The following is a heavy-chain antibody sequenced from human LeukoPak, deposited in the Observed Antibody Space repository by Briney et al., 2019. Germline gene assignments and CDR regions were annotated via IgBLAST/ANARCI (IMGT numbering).Heavy chain of an antibody. D-gene: IGHD3-22*01. V-gene: IGHV1-69*13. J-gene: IGHJ4*02. CDR2: IIPIFGTA. CDR1: GGTFSSYA. CDR3: AKVYDSSGYYPYYFDY. Sequence: SVKVSCKASGGTFSSYAISWVRQAPGQGLEWMGGIIPIFGTANYAQKFQGRVTITADESTSTAYMELSSLRSDDTAVYYCAKVYDSSGYYPYYFDYWGQGTLVTVSS.